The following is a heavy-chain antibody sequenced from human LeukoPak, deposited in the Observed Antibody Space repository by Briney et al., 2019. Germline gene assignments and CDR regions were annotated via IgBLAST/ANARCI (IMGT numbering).Heavy chain of an antibody. CDR2: IDSDVSST. CDR1: GFTVSRYW. J-gene: IGHJ3*02. Sequence: GGSLRLSCAASGFTVSRYWMHWVRHAPGKGLVWVSRIDSDVSSTTYADSVKGRFIISRDNAKNTLYLQMNSLRAEDTAVYYCARTVTDAFDIWGQGTMVTVSS. V-gene: IGHV3-74*03. CDR3: ARTVTDAFDI. D-gene: IGHD3-16*02.